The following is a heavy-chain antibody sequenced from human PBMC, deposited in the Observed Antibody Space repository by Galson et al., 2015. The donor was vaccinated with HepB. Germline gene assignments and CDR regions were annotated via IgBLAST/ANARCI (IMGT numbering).Heavy chain of an antibody. CDR3: AMGITLVRGVKAPFDI. CDR1: GYTFTAYY. CDR2: INPNSGGT. D-gene: IGHD3-10*01. V-gene: IGHV1-2*02. J-gene: IGHJ3*02. Sequence: SVKVSCKASGYTFTAYYMHWVRQAPGQGLEWMGWINPNSGGTNCAQKFQGRVTMTRDTSISTAYMELSSLTSDDTAVYYCAMGITLVRGVKAPFDIWGQGTMVTVSS.